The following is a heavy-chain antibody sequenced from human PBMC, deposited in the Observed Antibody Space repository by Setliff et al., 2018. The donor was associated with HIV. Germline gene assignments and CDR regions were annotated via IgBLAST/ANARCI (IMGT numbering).Heavy chain of an antibody. V-gene: IGHV4-59*08. CDR3: ARQVSIPGVAITPVDY. CDR2: VFYTGFA. D-gene: IGHD5-12*01. CDR1: CDSIRGYY. Sequence: LSLTCTVSCDSIRGYYWSWIRQPPGKGLEWMGYVFYTGFAAYNPSLKSRLTISVDTSKSQFSLRLTPVTAADTAIYYCARQVSIPGVAITPVDYWGQGALVTVSS. J-gene: IGHJ4*02.